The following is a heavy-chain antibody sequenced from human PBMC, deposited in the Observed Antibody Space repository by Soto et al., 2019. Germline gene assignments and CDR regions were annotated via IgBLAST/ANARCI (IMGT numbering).Heavy chain of an antibody. CDR1: GASLGGYY. CDR3: ARVPDYSETTGYFYFDT. V-gene: IGHV4-34*01. CDR2: VNHGPTT. D-gene: IGHD3-22*01. Sequence: SETLSQTCSACGASLGGYYVSWVRQSPGKGLEWIGEVNHGPTTNYNPSLKSRVAISVDASKNQFSLKVNSVTAADTAVYYCARVPDYSETTGYFYFDTWGQGILVTV. J-gene: IGHJ4*02.